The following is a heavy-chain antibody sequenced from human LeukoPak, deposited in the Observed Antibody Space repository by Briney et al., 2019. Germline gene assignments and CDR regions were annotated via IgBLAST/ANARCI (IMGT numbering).Heavy chain of an antibody. Sequence: SETLSLTCAVYGGSFSGYYWSWIRQPPGKGLEWIGEINHSGSTNYNPSLKSRVTISVDTSKNQFSLKLSSVTAADTAVYYCARFLANEYGDTFDPWGQGTLATVSS. CDR1: GGSFSGYY. CDR3: ARFLANEYGDTFDP. D-gene: IGHD4-17*01. J-gene: IGHJ5*02. V-gene: IGHV4-34*01. CDR2: INHSGST.